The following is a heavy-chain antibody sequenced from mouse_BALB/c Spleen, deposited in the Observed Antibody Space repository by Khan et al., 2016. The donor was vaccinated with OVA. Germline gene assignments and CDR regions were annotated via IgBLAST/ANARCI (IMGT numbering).Heavy chain of an antibody. CDR2: IDPFSGGT. CDR1: GYSFTSYY. J-gene: IGHJ3*01. V-gene: IGHV1S135*01. CDR3: TRHGYVAWFTY. Sequence: VQLKESGPDLMKPGASLKISCKASGYSFTSYYIHWVVQSHGKSLEWIGYIDPFSGGTTYNQKFKGKATLTVDKSSSTAYIHLSTLTSEDSAVYYFTRHGYVAWFTYGGQGTLVTVSA. D-gene: IGHD2-2*01.